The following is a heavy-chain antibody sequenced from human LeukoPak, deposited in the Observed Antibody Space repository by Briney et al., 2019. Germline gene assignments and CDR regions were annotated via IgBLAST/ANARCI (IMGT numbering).Heavy chain of an antibody. CDR1: GYTFTGYY. Sequence: GASVKVSCKASGYTFTGYYMHWVRQAPGQGLEWMGRINPNSGGTMFAQKFQDRVTMTRDTSLSAVYMELKRLRSDDTAVYFCARTPAFWSGYYHFEYWGQGTLVTVSS. J-gene: IGHJ4*02. V-gene: IGHV1-2*06. CDR3: ARTPAFWSGYYHFEY. D-gene: IGHD3-3*01. CDR2: INPNSGGT.